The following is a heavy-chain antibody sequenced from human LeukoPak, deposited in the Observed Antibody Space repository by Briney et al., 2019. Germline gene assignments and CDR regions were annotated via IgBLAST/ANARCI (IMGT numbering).Heavy chain of an antibody. D-gene: IGHD3-22*01. CDR2: ISFDESNK. V-gene: IGHV3-30*19. CDR3: ARGGKRRGITLIVATPTPRDAFDI. CDR1: GFTFSSYG. J-gene: IGHJ3*02. Sequence: GGSLRLSCAASGFTFSSYGMHWVRQAPGKGLEWAAIISFDESNKYYADSVKGRFTISRDNSKNTLYLQMKSLRAEDTAVYYCARGGKRRGITLIVATPTPRDAFDIWGQGTMVTVSS.